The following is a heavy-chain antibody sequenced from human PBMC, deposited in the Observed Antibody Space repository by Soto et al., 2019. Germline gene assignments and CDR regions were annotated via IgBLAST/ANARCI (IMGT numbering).Heavy chain of an antibody. CDR1: GVTFCNYG. D-gene: IGHD3-22*01. CDR3: AREDVSGYYYSGL. J-gene: IGHJ4*02. V-gene: IGHV3-33*01. CDR2: IWSDGSRK. Sequence: GGSLRLCCSASGVTFCNYGVHGVRKAPDKGLEWVAVIWSDGSRKSYADSVRGRFTISRDDSKKTLYLQMNSLRAEDTAVYYCAREDVSGYYYSGLWGQGTLVTVSS.